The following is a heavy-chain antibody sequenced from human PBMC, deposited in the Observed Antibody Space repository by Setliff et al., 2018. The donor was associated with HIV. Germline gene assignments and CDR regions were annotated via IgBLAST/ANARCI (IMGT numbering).Heavy chain of an antibody. J-gene: IGHJ3*02. V-gene: IGHV4-39*01. D-gene: IGHD1-1*01. CDR1: GSSISSTTYF. Sequence: SETLSLTCTVSGSSISSTTYFWGWVRQSPGKGLEWVGSIFHSGGIYYNPSLKSRVTISGDTSKNKLSLKLTSVTAADTAVYYCARHLQAFDIWGHGTMVTVSS. CDR3: ARHLQAFDI. CDR2: IFHSGGI.